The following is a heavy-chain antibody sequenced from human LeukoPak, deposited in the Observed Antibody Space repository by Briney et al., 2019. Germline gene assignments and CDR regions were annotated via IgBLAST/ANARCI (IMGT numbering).Heavy chain of an antibody. D-gene: IGHD3-10*01. CDR3: TRGYDTGRYSYDMDV. CDR2: MNPNNGDT. V-gene: IGHV1-8*01. CDR1: GYTLNTYD. Sequence: ASVKVSCKAPGYTLNTYDINWVRQATGQGLEWMGWMNPNNGDTGYAQKFQGRVTMTRNTSISTAYMELSSLRSEDTAVYYCTRGYDTGRYSYDMDVWGQGTTVIVSS. J-gene: IGHJ6*02.